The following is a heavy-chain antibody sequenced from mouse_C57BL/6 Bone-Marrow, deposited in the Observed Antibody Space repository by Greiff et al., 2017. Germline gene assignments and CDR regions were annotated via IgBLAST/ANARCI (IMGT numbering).Heavy chain of an antibody. CDR2: IDPSDSYT. Sequence: QVHVKQPGAELVKPGASVKLSCKASGYTFTSYWMQWVKQRPGQGLEWIGEIDPSDSYTNYNQKFKGKATLTVDTSSSTAYMQLSSLTSEDSAVYYCARSYYDGSSPGDYWGQGTSVTVSS. CDR1: GYTFTSYW. V-gene: IGHV1-50*01. J-gene: IGHJ4*01. D-gene: IGHD1-1*01. CDR3: ARSYYDGSSPGDY.